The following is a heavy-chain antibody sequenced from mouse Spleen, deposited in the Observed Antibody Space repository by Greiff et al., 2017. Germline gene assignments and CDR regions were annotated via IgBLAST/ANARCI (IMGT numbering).Heavy chain of an antibody. V-gene: IGHV1-39*01. CDR2: INPNYGTT. CDR3: ARAYYYGSSTWYFDV. CDR1: GYSFTDYN. D-gene: IGHD1-1*01. Sequence: EVKLMESGPELVKPGASVKISCKASGYSFTDYNMNWVKQSNGKSLEWIGVINPNYGTTSYNQKFKGKATLTVDQSSSTAYMQLNSLTSEDSAVYYCARAYYYGSSTWYFDVWGAGTTVTVSS. J-gene: IGHJ1*01.